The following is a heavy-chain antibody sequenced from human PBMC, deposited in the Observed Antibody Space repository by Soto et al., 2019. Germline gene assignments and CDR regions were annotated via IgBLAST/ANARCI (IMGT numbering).Heavy chain of an antibody. J-gene: IGHJ6*03. CDR2: INAGNGNT. Sequence: GASVKVSCKASGYTFTGYYMHWVRQAPGQRLEWMGWINAGNGNTKYSQKFQGRVTITRDTSASTAYMELSSLRSEDTAVYYCARGVMVYAIPYYYYYYMDVWGKGTTVTVSS. D-gene: IGHD2-8*01. CDR1: GYTFTGYY. V-gene: IGHV1-3*01. CDR3: ARGVMVYAIPYYYYYYMDV.